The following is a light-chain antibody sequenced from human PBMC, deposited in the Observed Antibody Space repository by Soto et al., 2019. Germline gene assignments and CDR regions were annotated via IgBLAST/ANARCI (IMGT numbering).Light chain of an antibody. J-gene: IGKJ2*01. CDR1: QSVSSN. V-gene: IGKV3-15*01. CDR3: QQYNNWPMYT. CDR2: AAS. Sequence: IVMTQSPATLSVSPGERATLSCRASQSVSSNLAWYQQKPGQALWPLIFAASTTATGIPARFSGSGSGTEFTLTISSLQSEDFAVYYCQQYNNWPMYTFGQGTKLEIK.